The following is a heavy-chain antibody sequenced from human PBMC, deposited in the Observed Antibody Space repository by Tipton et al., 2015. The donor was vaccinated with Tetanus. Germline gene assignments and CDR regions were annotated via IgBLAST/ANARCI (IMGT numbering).Heavy chain of an antibody. CDR1: GGSISNYY. J-gene: IGHJ6*02. D-gene: IGHD3-3*01. CDR3: ARAHYDFWSSDSYYYGMDV. CDR2: IYYSGST. V-gene: IGHV4-59*01. Sequence: TLSLTCTVSGGSISNYYWSWIRQPPGKGLEWIGYIYYSGSTNYNPSLKSRVTISVDTSKNQFSLKLSSVTAADTAVYYCARAHYDFWSSDSYYYGMDVWGQGTTVTVS.